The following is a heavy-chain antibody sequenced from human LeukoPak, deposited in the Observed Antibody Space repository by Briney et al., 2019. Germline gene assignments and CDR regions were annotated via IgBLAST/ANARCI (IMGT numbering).Heavy chain of an antibody. CDR2: IKQDGSEK. V-gene: IGHV3-7*01. J-gene: IGHJ6*03. Sequence: GGSLRLSCAASGFTFSDSGMHWVRQAPGKGLEWVANIKQDGSEKYYVDSVKGRFTISRDNAKNSLYLQMNSLRAEDTAVYYCARAVYQLLKKYYYYYYMDVWGKGTTVTVSS. CDR1: GFTFSDSG. CDR3: ARAVYQLLKKYYYYYYMDV. D-gene: IGHD2-2*01.